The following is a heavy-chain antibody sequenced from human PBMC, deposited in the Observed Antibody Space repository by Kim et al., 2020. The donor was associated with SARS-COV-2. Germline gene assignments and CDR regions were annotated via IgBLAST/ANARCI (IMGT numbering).Heavy chain of an antibody. V-gene: IGHV4-39*01. Sequence: SETLSLTCTVSGGSISSSSYYWGWIRQPPGKGLEWIGSIYYSGSTYYNPSLKSRVTISVDTSKNQFSLKLSSVTAADTAVYYCARGDGSGWYGAFDIWG. CDR3: ARGDGSGWYGAFDI. CDR1: GGSISSSSYY. CDR2: IYYSGST. D-gene: IGHD6-19*01. J-gene: IGHJ3*02.